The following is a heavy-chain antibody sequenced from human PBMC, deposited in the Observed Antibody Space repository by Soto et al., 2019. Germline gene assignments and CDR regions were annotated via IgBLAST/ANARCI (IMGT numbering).Heavy chain of an antibody. CDR1: GGSISSYY. Sequence: QVQLQESGPGLVKPSETLSLTCTVSGGSISSYYWSWIRQPPGKGLEWIGYIYYSGSTNYNPSLNRRVTISVDASKTQCSLKLSSVTAADTAVYYCAGDRGYPETYGMDFWCQGTTVTVSS. V-gene: IGHV4-59*01. J-gene: IGHJ6*02. D-gene: IGHD3-10*01. CDR2: IYYSGST. CDR3: AGDRGYPETYGMDF.